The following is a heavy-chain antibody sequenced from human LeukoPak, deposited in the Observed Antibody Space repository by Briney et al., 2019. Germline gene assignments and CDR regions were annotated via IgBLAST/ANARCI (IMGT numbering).Heavy chain of an antibody. D-gene: IGHD6-13*01. CDR1: GFTFSTNW. J-gene: IGHJ4*02. CDR2: IKEDGSAK. V-gene: IGHV3-7*02. Sequence: TGGSLRLSCEVSGFTFSTNWMSWVRQAPGKGLEWVANIKEDGSAKYYVDSVRGRFTISRDTAKSSLYLEMKYLGVDDTAVYYCARLGAASAGALDSWGQGTLVTVSS. CDR3: ARLGAASAGALDS.